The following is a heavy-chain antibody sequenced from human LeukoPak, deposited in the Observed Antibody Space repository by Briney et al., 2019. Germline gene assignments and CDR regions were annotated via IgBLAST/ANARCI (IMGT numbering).Heavy chain of an antibody. CDR2: ISGSGGST. V-gene: IGHV3-23*01. D-gene: IGHD3-3*01. J-gene: IGHJ3*02. CDR1: GFTFSSYA. CDR3: VMGGPYYDFWSGYYGAFDI. Sequence: PGGSLRLSCAASGFTFSSYAMSWVRQAPGKGLEWVSAISGSGGSTYYADSVKGRFTISRDNSKNTLYLQMNSLRAEDTAVYYCVMGGPYYDFWSGYYGAFDIWGQGTMVTVSS.